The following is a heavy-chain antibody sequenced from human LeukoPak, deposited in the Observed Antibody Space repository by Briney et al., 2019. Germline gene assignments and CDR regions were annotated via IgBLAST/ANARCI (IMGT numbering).Heavy chain of an antibody. D-gene: IGHD3-22*01. J-gene: IGHJ3*02. CDR1: GGSFSGYY. V-gene: IGHV4-34*01. Sequence: SETLSLTCAVYGGSFSGYYWSWIRQPPGKGLEWIGEINHSGSTNYNPSLKSRVTISVDTSKNQFSLKLSSVTAADTAVYYCARHADDSSGMTDAFDIWGQGTMVTVSS. CDR2: INHSGST. CDR3: ARHADDSSGMTDAFDI.